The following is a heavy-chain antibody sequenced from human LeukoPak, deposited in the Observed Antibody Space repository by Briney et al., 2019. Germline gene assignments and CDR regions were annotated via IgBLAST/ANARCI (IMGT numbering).Heavy chain of an antibody. Sequence: PSETLSLTCTVSGGSISSYYWSWIRQPPGKGLEWIGYISYSGSTNYNPSLKSRVTISIDTSKNQFCLKLTSLTAADTAVYYCARGAMATTPFFDYWGQGTLVTVSS. V-gene: IGHV4-59*01. CDR1: GGSISSYY. D-gene: IGHD5-24*01. CDR2: ISYSGST. CDR3: ARGAMATTPFFDY. J-gene: IGHJ4*02.